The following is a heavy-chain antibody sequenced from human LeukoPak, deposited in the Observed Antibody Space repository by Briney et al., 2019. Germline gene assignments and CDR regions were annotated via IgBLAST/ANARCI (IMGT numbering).Heavy chain of an antibody. D-gene: IGHD1-26*01. CDR2: LYHTGST. Sequence: SETLSLTCTVSGYSISSGYYWGWIRPTPGKGLEWIGVLYHTGSTYYNPSLKSRVAISLDTSKNQFSLSLTSVTAADTAVYYCARDRGLGRALDYWGQGTLVTVSS. CDR1: GYSISSGYY. CDR3: ARDRGLGRALDY. V-gene: IGHV4-38-2*02. J-gene: IGHJ4*02.